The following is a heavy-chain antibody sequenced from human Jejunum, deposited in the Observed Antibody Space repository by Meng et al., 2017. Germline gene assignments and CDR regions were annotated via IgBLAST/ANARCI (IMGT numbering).Heavy chain of an antibody. J-gene: IGHJ5*01. CDR3: AKTAQCDS. CDR2: VKGDGSGT. V-gene: IGHV3-74*01. CDR1: GFTFNTYW. D-gene: IGHD6-19*01. Sequence: EVQLVEAVGGLIQPAGSVRLSCAASGFTFNTYWMHWVRQAPGKGLAWVSRVKGDGSGTTYADSVKGRFTISRDNSKNTVYLQMNSLRAEDTATYYCAKTAQCDSWGQGTLVTVSS.